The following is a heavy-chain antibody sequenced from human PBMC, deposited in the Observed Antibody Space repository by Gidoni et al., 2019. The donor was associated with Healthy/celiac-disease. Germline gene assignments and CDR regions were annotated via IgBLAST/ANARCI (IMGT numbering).Heavy chain of an antibody. Sequence: GGSLRLSCAASGFTFSSYAMSWVRQAPGKGLEWVSAISGRGGSTYYADSVKGRFTISRDNSKNTLYLQMNSLSAEDKAVYDCAKDRWHGGNQRGAFDYWGQGTLVTVSS. V-gene: IGHV3-23*01. CDR3: AKDRWHGGNQRGAFDY. D-gene: IGHD2-15*01. CDR2: ISGRGGST. CDR1: GFTFSSYA. J-gene: IGHJ4*02.